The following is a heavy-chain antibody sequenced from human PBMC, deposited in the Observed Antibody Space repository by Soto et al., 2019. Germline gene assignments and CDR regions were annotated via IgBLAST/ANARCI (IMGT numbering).Heavy chain of an antibody. V-gene: IGHV1-18*01. D-gene: IGHD2-15*01. CDR1: GYTFTSYD. CDR2: ISTYNGNT. J-gene: IGHJ5*02. Sequence: GASVKVSCKASGYTFTSYDIRWVRQAPGQGLEWMGWISTYNGNTNYAQKLQGRVTMTTDTSTSTAYMELRSLRSDDTAVYYCARGFRVAATRWWFDPWGQGTLVTVSS. CDR3: ARGFRVAATRWWFDP.